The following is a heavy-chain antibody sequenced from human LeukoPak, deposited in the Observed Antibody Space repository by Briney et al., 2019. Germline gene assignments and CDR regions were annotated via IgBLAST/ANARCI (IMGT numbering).Heavy chain of an antibody. CDR2: INHSGST. D-gene: IGHD3-3*01. V-gene: IGHV4-34*01. J-gene: IGHJ5*02. Sequence: PSETLSLTCAVYGGSSSGYYWSWIRQPPGKGLEWIGEINHSGSTNYNPSLKSRVTISVDTSKNQFSLKLSSVTAADTAVYYCARGRVITIFGVATGGNWFDPWGQGTWSPSPQ. CDR1: GGSSSGYY. CDR3: ARGRVITIFGVATGGNWFDP.